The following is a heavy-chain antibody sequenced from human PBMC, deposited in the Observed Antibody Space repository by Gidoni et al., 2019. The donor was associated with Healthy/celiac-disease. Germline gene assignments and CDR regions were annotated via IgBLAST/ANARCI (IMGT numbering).Heavy chain of an antibody. J-gene: IGHJ2*01. CDR3: ARARGVVLPLKYWYFDL. CDR2: ISYDGSNK. D-gene: IGHD2-2*01. CDR1: GFTFSSYA. Sequence: QVQLVESGGGVVQPGRSLRLSCAASGFTFSSYAMHWVRQAPGKGLEWVAVISYDGSNKYYADSVKGRFTISRDNSKNTLYLQMNSLRAEDTAVYYCARARGVVLPLKYWYFDLWGRGTLVTVSS. V-gene: IGHV3-30*04.